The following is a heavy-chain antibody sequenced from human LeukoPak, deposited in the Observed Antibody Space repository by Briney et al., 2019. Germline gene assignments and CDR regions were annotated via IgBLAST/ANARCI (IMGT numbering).Heavy chain of an antibody. CDR3: VRGTYYSGSGLGSWFDP. CDR1: GFMVSDYY. D-gene: IGHD2-21*01. J-gene: IGHJ5*02. Sequence: PGGSLRLSCVASGFMVSDYYMNWIRQAPGKGLEWISHISDGDDTIDYADSVKGRFSMSRANAKNSLYLEVSGLRAEDTAVYYCVRGTYYSGSGLGSWFDPWGQGTLVTVSS. CDR2: ISDGDDTI. V-gene: IGHV3-11*01.